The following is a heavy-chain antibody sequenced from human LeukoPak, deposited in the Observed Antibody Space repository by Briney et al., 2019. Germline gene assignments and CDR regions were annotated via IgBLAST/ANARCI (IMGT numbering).Heavy chain of an antibody. CDR1: GGTFSSYA. J-gene: IGHJ4*02. V-gene: IGHV1-69*01. CDR3: ARANPGYDILTGYPVIDY. Sequence: SVKVSCKASGGTFSSYAISWVRQAPGQGLEWMGGIIPIFGTANYAQKFQGRVTITADESTSTAYMELSSLRSEDTAVYYCARANPGYDILTGYPVIDYWGQGTLVTVSS. D-gene: IGHD3-9*01. CDR2: IIPIFGTA.